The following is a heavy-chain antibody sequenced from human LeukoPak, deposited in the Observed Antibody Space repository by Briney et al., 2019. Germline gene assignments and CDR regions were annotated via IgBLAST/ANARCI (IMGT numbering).Heavy chain of an antibody. CDR1: GGSISSGSYY. D-gene: IGHD2-2*03. CDR2: IYTSGST. V-gene: IGHV4-61*02. Sequence: PSETLSLTCTVSGGSISSGSYYWSWIRQPAGKGLEWIGRIYTSGSTNYNPSLKSRVTISVDTSKNQFSLKLSSVTAADTAVYYCARVGYCSSTSYLGTYFDYWGQGTLVTVSS. CDR3: ARVGYCSSTSYLGTYFDY. J-gene: IGHJ4*02.